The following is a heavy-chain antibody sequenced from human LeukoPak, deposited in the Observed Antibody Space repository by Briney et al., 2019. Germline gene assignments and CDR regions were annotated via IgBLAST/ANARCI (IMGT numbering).Heavy chain of an antibody. Sequence: SVKVSCKASGGTFSSHAISWVRQAPGQGLEWMAGIIPIFGTANYAQKFQGRVTITADESTSTAYMELSSLRSEDTAVYYCARRGYYGSGSYYPLWGQGTLVTVSS. CDR1: GGTFSSHA. CDR3: ARRGYYGSGSYYPL. V-gene: IGHV1-69*01. D-gene: IGHD3-10*01. J-gene: IGHJ4*02. CDR2: IIPIFGTA.